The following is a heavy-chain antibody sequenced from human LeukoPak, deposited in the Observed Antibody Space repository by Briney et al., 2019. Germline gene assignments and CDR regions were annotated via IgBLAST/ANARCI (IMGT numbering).Heavy chain of an antibody. CDR3: ARSFSPNYYDLLDY. CDR2: IYYIGST. D-gene: IGHD3-22*01. Sequence: ETLSLTCTHPRDSIRTYYWRWVSHPPQEGLGRSGYIYYIGSTNYNPSLKSRVTISLDTSKNQFSLKLNSVTAADTAMYYCARSFSPNYYDLLDYWGQGTLVTVSS. CDR1: RDSIRTYY. J-gene: IGHJ4*02. V-gene: IGHV4-59*01.